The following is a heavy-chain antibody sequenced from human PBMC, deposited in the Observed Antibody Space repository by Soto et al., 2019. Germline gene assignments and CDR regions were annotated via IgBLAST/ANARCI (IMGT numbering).Heavy chain of an antibody. CDR3: ARARPHHDY. CDR1: GFTFSSYT. CDR2: ISYDGSNK. J-gene: IGHJ4*02. V-gene: IGHV3-30-3*01. Sequence: QVQLVESGGGVVQPGRSLRLSCAASGFTFSSYTMHWVRQAPGKWLEWVAIISYDGSNKYFADSVKGRFTISRDNSKNKLYLQMNSLRDEDTAVYYCARARPHHDYWGQGTLVTVSS.